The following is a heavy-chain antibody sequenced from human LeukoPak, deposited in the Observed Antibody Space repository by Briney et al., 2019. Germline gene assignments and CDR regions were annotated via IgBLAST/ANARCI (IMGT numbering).Heavy chain of an antibody. J-gene: IGHJ6*02. D-gene: IGHD6-13*01. V-gene: IGHV3-23*01. Sequence: GGSLRLSCAASGFTFSSYAMSWVRQAPGKGLEWVSAISGSGGSTYYADFVKGRFTISRDNSKNTLYLQMNSLRAEDTAVYYCWGVAAAGNYYYYYGMDVWGQGTTVTVSS. CDR3: WGVAAAGNYYYYYGMDV. CDR2: ISGSGGST. CDR1: GFTFSSYA.